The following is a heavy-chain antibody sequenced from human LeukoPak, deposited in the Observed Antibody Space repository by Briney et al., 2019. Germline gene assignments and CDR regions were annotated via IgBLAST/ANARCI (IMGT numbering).Heavy chain of an antibody. CDR3: AKDARYGSGSFDYFDY. CDR2: IKQDGSEK. D-gene: IGHD3-10*01. V-gene: IGHV3-7*03. J-gene: IGHJ4*02. CDR1: GFSFSNYW. Sequence: GGSLRLSCAASGFSFSNYWMSWVRQAPGKGLEWVANIKQDGSEKYYVDSVKGRFTISRDNAKNSLYLQMNSLRAEDTAVYYCAKDARYGSGSFDYFDYWGQGTLVTVSS.